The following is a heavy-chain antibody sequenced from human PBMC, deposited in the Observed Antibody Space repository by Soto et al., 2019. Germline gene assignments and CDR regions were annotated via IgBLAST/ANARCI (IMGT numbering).Heavy chain of an antibody. CDR1: GDSISIGGYS. CDR2: IYHGGST. CDR3: ARESRPGYRFFDN. D-gene: IGHD5-12*01. V-gene: IGHV4-30-2*01. Sequence: QLQLQESGSGLVKPSQTLSLTCDVSGDSISIGGYSWNWLRQPTGKCLQWIGYIYHGGSTYYNPSLKARVIISVDRSKNHFSRNLTSVTAADTDVYYCARESRPGYRFFDNWGQGILVTVSP. J-gene: IGHJ4*02.